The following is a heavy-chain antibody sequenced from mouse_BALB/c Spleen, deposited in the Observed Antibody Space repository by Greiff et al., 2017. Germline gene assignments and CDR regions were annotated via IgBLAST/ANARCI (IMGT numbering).Heavy chain of an antibody. V-gene: IGHV1-63*02. CDR3: AREDYYGSSYKPYFDY. Sequence: VQLQQSGAELMKPGASVKISCKASGYTFTNYWLGWVKQRPGHGLEWIGDIYPGGGYTNYNEKFKGKATLTADTSSSTSYMQISSLTSEDSAVYFCAREDYYGSSYKPYFDYWGQGTTLTVSS. D-gene: IGHD1-1*01. CDR2: IYPGGGYT. CDR1: GYTFTNYW. J-gene: IGHJ2*01.